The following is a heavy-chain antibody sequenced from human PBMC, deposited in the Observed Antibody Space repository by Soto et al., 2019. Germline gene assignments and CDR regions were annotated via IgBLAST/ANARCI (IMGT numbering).Heavy chain of an antibody. CDR2: IYYSGST. J-gene: IGHJ3*02. D-gene: IGHD5-18*01. Sequence: PSGTLSLTSAVSGGCVSIGGYYVSWIRQHPGKGLERIGYIYYSGSTYYNPSLKSRVTISVDTSKNQFSLKLSSVTAADTAVYYCARVPSTDTAMVTRGLEAFDILVQWTMVTVS. V-gene: IGHV4-31*11. CDR1: GGCVSIGGYY. CDR3: ARVPSTDTAMVTRGLEAFDI.